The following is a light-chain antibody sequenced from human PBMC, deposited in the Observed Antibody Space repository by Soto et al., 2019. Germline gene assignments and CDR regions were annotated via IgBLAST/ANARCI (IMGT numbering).Light chain of an antibody. CDR2: DVN. CDR3: TSWTTSTTMI. CDR1: SSDIGAYNF. V-gene: IGLV2-14*03. J-gene: IGLJ2*01. Sequence: QSALTQPASVSGSPGQSITISCTGTSSDIGAYNFVSWYQQHPRKAPKLMLYDVNIRPSGVSNRFSGSKSGNTASLTISGRQAEDEADYYCTSWTTSTTMIFGGGTKVTVL.